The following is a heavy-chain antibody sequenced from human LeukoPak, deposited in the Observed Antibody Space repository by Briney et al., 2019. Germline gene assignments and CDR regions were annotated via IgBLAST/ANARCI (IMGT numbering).Heavy chain of an antibody. Sequence: GGSLRLSCAASGFTFSSYAMHWVRQAPGKGLEWVAVISYDGSNKYYADSVKGRFTISRDNSKNTLYLQMNSLRAEDTAVYYCANPSGAMVRGVTNLDAFDIWGQGTMVTVSS. CDR1: GFTFSSYA. J-gene: IGHJ3*02. D-gene: IGHD3-10*01. CDR2: ISYDGSNK. CDR3: ANPSGAMVRGVTNLDAFDI. V-gene: IGHV3-30-3*01.